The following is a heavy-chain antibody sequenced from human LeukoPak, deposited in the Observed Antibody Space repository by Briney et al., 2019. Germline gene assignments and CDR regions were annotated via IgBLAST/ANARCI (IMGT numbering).Heavy chain of an antibody. CDR1: GYTFTGYY. V-gene: IGHV1-2*02. CDR2: INPNSGGT. Sequence: GASVKVSCKASGYTFTGYYMHWVRQAPGQGLEWMGWINPNSGGTNYAQKFQGRVTMTRDMSTSTVYMELSSLRSEDTAVYYCARGSTVTKGYCFDYWGQGTLVTVSS. CDR3: ARGSTVTKGYCFDY. D-gene: IGHD4-17*01. J-gene: IGHJ4*02.